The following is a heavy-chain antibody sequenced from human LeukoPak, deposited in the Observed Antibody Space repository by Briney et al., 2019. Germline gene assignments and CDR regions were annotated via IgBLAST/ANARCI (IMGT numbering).Heavy chain of an antibody. CDR1: GYTFTSYG. Sequence: GASVKVSCKASGYTFTSYGISWVRQAPGQGLEWMGWISAYNGNTNYAQKLQGRVTMTTDTSTGTAYMELRSLRSDDTAVYYCAREEGTTGHNWFDPWGQGTLVTVSS. J-gene: IGHJ5*02. CDR2: ISAYNGNT. CDR3: AREEGTTGHNWFDP. D-gene: IGHD1-7*01. V-gene: IGHV1-18*01.